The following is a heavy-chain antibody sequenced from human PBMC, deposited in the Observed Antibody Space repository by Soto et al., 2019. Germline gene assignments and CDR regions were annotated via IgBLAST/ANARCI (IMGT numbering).Heavy chain of an antibody. CDR2: IYYSGST. Sequence: QVQLQESGPGLVKPSETLSLTCTVSGGSVSSGSYYWSWIRQPPGKGLEWIGYIYYSGSTNYNPSLKSRVTISVDTSKNQFSLKLSSVTAADTAVYYCARAQGQVDPWGQGTLVTVSS. CDR1: GGSVSSGSYY. V-gene: IGHV4-61*01. CDR3: ARAQGQVDP. J-gene: IGHJ5*02.